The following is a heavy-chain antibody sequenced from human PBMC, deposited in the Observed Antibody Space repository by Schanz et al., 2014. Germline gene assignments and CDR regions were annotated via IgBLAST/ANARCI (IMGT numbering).Heavy chain of an antibody. D-gene: IGHD4-17*01. V-gene: IGHV4-31*03. CDR1: GDSMSSGGYY. CDR3: AGMATVTYFDF. Sequence: QVQLQESGPGLVKPSQTLSLTCNVSGDSMSSGGYYWNWIRQHPGKGLEWIGYIYDSGNTYYNPSLKSRVTMSIDTSKNQFSLKLTSVTAVDTAVYYCAGMATVTYFDFWGQGALVTVSS. CDR2: IYDSGNT. J-gene: IGHJ4*02.